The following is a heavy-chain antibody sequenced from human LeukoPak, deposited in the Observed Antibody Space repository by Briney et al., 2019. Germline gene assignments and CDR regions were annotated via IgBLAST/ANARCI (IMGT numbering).Heavy chain of an antibody. J-gene: IGHJ5*02. Sequence: ASVKVPCKASGYTFTGYYMHWVRQAPGQGLEWMGWIKPNNGGTNYAQKFQGRVTMTRDTSISTAYMELSRLRSDDTAVYYCARARGDIVVVPAAIWFDPWGQGTLVTVSS. CDR2: IKPNNGGT. CDR3: ARARGDIVVVPAAIWFDP. V-gene: IGHV1-2*02. CDR1: GYTFTGYY. D-gene: IGHD2-2*01.